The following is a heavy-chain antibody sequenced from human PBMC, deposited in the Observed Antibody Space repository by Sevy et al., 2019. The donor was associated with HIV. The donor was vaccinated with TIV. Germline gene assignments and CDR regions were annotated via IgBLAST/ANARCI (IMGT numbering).Heavy chain of an antibody. CDR3: AKLIYSNYDLWRGFFDH. Sequence: GGSLRLSCAASGLTFSNYAMHWVRQAPGRGLEWVAVISSDGSFKDYADSVKGRFTISRDNSRTTLFLQMTSLRAEDTAFYYCAKLIYSNYDLWRGFFDHWGQGTLVTVSS. CDR1: GLTFSNYA. J-gene: IGHJ4*02. V-gene: IGHV3-30*18. D-gene: IGHD3-3*01. CDR2: ISSDGSFK.